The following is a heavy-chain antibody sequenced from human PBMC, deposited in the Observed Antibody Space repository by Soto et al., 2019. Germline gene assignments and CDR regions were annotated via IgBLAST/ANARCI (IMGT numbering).Heavy chain of an antibody. V-gene: IGHV3-53*01. CDR3: ARDSCRSGGSCYLFDY. Sequence: PGGSLRLSCAASGFSVSSNYMSWVRQAPGKGLEWVSVIYSGGSTYYADSVKGRFTISRDNSKNRLYLQMNSLRAEDTAVYYCARDSCRSGGSCYLFDYWGQGTLVTVSS. CDR1: GFSVSSNY. J-gene: IGHJ4*02. CDR2: IYSGGST. D-gene: IGHD2-15*01.